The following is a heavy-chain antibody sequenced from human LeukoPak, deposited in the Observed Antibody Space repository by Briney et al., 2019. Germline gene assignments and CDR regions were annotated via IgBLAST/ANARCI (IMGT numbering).Heavy chain of an antibody. V-gene: IGHV4-39*07. CDR3: ARLRGYYGSGHYDY. Sequence: SETLSLTCTVSGGSISSSSHHWGWLRQPPGKGLEWIASIYYSGTTYYKPSLRSRVTISVDTSKNQFYLRLTSVTAADTAVYYCARLRGYYGSGHYDYWGQGTLVTVSS. J-gene: IGHJ4*02. CDR1: GGSISSSSHH. D-gene: IGHD3-10*01. CDR2: IYYSGTT.